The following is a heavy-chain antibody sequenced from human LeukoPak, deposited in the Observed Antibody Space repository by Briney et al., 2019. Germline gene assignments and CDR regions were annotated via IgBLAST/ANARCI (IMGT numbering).Heavy chain of an antibody. D-gene: IGHD2-15*01. Sequence: SQTLSLTCTVSGGSISSGGYYWSWIRQPPGKGLEWIGYIYHSGSTYYNPSLKSRVTISVDRSKKQFSLKLSSVTAADTAVYYCARGDSGGFATNWFDPWGQGTLVTVSS. J-gene: IGHJ5*02. CDR2: IYHSGST. V-gene: IGHV4-30-2*01. CDR3: ARGDSGGFATNWFDP. CDR1: GGSISSGGYY.